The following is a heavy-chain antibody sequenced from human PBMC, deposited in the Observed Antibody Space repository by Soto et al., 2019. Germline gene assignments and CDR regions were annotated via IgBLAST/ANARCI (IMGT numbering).Heavy chain of an antibody. V-gene: IGHV4-34*01. CDR2: INHSGST. D-gene: IGHD5-12*01. J-gene: IGHJ4*02. CDR3: SIGRAQWLRLLNFDY. CDR1: GGSFSGYY. Sequence: PSETLSLTCAVYGGSFSGYYWSWIRQPPGKGLERIGEINHSGSTNYNPSLKSRVTISVDTSKNQFSLKLSSVTAADTALYYCSIGRAQWLRLLNFDYWGQGILVTVSS.